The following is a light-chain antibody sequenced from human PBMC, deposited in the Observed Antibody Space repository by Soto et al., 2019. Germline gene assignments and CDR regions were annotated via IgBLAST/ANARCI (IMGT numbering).Light chain of an antibody. CDR1: QIIRRW. V-gene: IGKV1-39*01. CDR2: AAA. CDR3: QQCYSTLWT. J-gene: IGKJ1*01. Sequence: DFRMNHSPSTVSASVGDRVTISCRASQIIRRWLAWYQQKPGKVPKLLIYAAASLKSGVPSRFSGSGSGTDFTLTISSRQPGDFATYYCQQCYSTLWTFGQG.